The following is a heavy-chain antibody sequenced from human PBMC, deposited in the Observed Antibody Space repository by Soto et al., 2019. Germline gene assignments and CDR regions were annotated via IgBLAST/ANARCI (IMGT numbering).Heavy chain of an antibody. Sequence: SETLSLTCTVSGDSMRSGIYYWGWMRQPPGKGLEWIGSAYYSGMTNYGPSLRGRVTISVDTSKNTLSLRLSSVSAADTATYYCARLPAEGVSAGGAMDVWGQGTTVTVSS. V-gene: IGHV4-39*01. D-gene: IGHD2-21*01. CDR3: ARLPAEGVSAGGAMDV. CDR2: AYYSGMT. CDR1: GDSMRSGIYY. J-gene: IGHJ6*02.